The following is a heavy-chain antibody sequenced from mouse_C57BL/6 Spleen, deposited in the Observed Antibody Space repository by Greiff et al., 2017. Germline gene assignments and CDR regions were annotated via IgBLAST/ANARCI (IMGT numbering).Heavy chain of an antibody. J-gene: IGHJ4*01. Sequence: QVQLQQSGPELVKPGASVKISCKASGYAFSSSWMNWVKQRPGKGLEWIGRIYPGDGDTNYNGKFKGKATLTADKSSSTAYMQLSSLTSEDSAVYFCAKEGSSSYRAMDYWGQGTSVTVSS. CDR1: GYAFSSSW. V-gene: IGHV1-82*01. CDR3: AKEGSSSYRAMDY. D-gene: IGHD1-1*01. CDR2: IYPGDGDT.